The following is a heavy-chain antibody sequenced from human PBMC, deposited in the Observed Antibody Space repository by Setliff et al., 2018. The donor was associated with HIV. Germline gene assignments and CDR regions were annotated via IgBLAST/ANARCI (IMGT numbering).Heavy chain of an antibody. CDR1: GDSIGAYH. J-gene: IGHJ4*02. V-gene: IGHV4-59*01. Sequence: PSETLSLTCSVSGDSIGAYHWSWIRQPPGRGLGWIGYIHSSGTTHYNPSLSSRVTISFDASKKYFSLKLTSVTAADTAMYYCATYSAGEGGRGHWGQGTLVTVSS. CDR3: ATYSAGEGGRGH. CDR2: IHSSGTT. D-gene: IGHD3-10*01.